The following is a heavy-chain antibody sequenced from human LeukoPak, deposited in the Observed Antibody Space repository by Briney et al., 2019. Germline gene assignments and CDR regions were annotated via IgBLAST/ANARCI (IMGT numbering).Heavy chain of an antibody. CDR3: AKDWGYTTMVSYYFDY. CDR2: IWYDGNNK. Sequence: PGXXLRLSCAASGFTFSGYGMHWVRQAPDKGLEGVAIIWYDGNNKYYADSVKGRFTISRDNSKNTLYLQMNSLRVEDTAVYYCAKDWGYTTMVSYYFDYWGQGALVTVSS. J-gene: IGHJ4*02. V-gene: IGHV3-33*06. D-gene: IGHD5-18*01. CDR1: GFTFSGYG.